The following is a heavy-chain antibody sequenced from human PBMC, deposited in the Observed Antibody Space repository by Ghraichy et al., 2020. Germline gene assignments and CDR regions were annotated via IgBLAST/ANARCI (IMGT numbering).Heavy chain of an antibody. V-gene: IGHV3-23*01. CDR2: IIGSGGST. Sequence: GESLRLSCTVSGFIFSSYAMSWVRQAPGKGLEYVSAIIGSGGSTYYADSVKGRFTISRDNSKNTLYLQMNSLRAEDTAVYYCAKESLYGSGSYSAYDLDCWGQGTLVTVSS. CDR3: AKESLYGSGSYSAYDLDC. CDR1: GFIFSSYA. J-gene: IGHJ4*02. D-gene: IGHD3-10*01.